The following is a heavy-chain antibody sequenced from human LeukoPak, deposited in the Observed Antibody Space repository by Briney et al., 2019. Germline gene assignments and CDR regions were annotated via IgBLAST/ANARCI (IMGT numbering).Heavy chain of an antibody. D-gene: IGHD3-9*01. CDR3: ARDALLRYFDSSYYYYGMDV. Sequence: GGSLRLSCAASGFTFSSYAMSWVRQAPGKGLEWVSAISGSGGSTYYADSVKGRFTISRDNSKNTLYLQMNSLRAEDTAVYYCARDALLRYFDSSYYYYGMDVWGQGTTVTVSS. CDR2: ISGSGGST. V-gene: IGHV3-23*01. CDR1: GFTFSSYA. J-gene: IGHJ6*02.